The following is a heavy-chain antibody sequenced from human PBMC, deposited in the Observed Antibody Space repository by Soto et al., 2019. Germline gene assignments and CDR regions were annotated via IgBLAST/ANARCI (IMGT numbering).Heavy chain of an antibody. D-gene: IGHD1-26*01. Sequence: QVQLVESGGGVVQPGRSLRLSCAASGFTFSSYGMHWVRQAPGKGLEWVAVIWYDGSNKYYADSVKGRFTISRDNSKNTLYLQMNSLRAEDTAVYYCARDRAQWELLGIFDYWGQGTLVTVSS. CDR2: IWYDGSNK. J-gene: IGHJ4*02. CDR1: GFTFSSYG. CDR3: ARDRAQWELLGIFDY. V-gene: IGHV3-33*01.